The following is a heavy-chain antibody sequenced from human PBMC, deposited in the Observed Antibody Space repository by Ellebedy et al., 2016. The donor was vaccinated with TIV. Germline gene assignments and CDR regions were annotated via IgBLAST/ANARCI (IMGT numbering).Heavy chain of an antibody. CDR1: GFTFSSFA. D-gene: IGHD2/OR15-2a*01. Sequence: GESLKISRAASGFTFSSFAMYWVRQAPGKGLEWVAVISYDGSNKYYPDSVKGRVTISRDNSKNTLYLQMNSLRAEDTAVFYCARAFYGHCNNTNCPDYYYYGMDVWGQGTTVTVSS. CDR2: ISYDGSNK. CDR3: ARAFYGHCNNTNCPDYYYYGMDV. V-gene: IGHV3-30-3*01. J-gene: IGHJ6*02.